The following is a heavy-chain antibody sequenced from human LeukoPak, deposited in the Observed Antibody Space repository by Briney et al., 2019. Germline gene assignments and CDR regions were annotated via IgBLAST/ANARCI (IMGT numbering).Heavy chain of an antibody. Sequence: GGSLRLSCAASGFTFSNAWMSWVRQAPGKGLEWVGRIQSKTDGGTTDYAAPVKGRFTISRDDSKNTLYLQMNSLKTEDTAVYYCTTDSNDILTGYYGDYFDYWGQGTLVTVSS. J-gene: IGHJ4*02. D-gene: IGHD3-9*01. CDR1: GFTFSNAW. CDR2: IQSKTDGGTT. CDR3: TTDSNDILTGYYGDYFDY. V-gene: IGHV3-15*01.